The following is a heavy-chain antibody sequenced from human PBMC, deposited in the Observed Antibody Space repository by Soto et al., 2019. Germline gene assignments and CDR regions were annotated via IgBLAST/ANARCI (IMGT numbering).Heavy chain of an antibody. V-gene: IGHV3-11*01. CDR3: ARDFAYFDS. D-gene: IGHD3-3*01. CDR2: ISSSGSAI. J-gene: IGHJ4*02. CDR1: GFTFSDYY. Sequence: GGSLRLSCAASGFTFSDYYMSWIRQAPGKGLEWVSYISSSGSAIYYADSVKGRFTISRDNAKNSLYLQMNLDSVTAADTAVYFCARDFAYFDSWGQGTLVTVSS.